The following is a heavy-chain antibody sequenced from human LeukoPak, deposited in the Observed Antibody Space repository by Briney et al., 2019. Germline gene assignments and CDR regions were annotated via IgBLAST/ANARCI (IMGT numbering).Heavy chain of an antibody. V-gene: IGHV1-18*04. J-gene: IGHJ5*02. CDR3: ARMHYYGSGSYYSWFDP. CDR2: ISAYNGNT. CDR1: GYTFTGYY. D-gene: IGHD3-10*01. Sequence: ASVKVSCKASGYTFTGYYMHWVRQAPGQGLEWMGWISAYNGNTDYAQKLQGRVTMTTDTSTSTAYMELRSLRSDDTAVYYCARMHYYGSGSYYSWFDPWGQGTLVTVSS.